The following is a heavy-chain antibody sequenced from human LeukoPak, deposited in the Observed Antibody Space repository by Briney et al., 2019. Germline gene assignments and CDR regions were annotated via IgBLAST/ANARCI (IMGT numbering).Heavy chain of an antibody. D-gene: IGHD4-23*01. Sequence: GGSLRLSCAASGFTFSSYWMHWVRQAPGKGLVWVSRIKGDGSSTSYADSVKGRFTISRDNSKNTLYLQMNSLRAEDTAVYYCARGSYGGNSFDYWGQGTLVTVSS. CDR3: ARGSYGGNSFDY. CDR2: IKGDGSST. CDR1: GFTFSSYW. J-gene: IGHJ4*02. V-gene: IGHV3-74*01.